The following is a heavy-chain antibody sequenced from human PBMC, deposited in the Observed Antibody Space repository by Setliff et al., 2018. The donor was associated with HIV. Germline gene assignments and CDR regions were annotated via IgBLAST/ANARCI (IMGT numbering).Heavy chain of an antibody. CDR1: GGSISSGSYY. Sequence: LSLTCTVSGGSISSGSYYWSWIRQPAGKGLEWIGRIYTSGSTNYNPSLKSRVTISVDTSKNQSSLKLRSVTAADTAVYYCARETYYYDNPQYYYYYMDVWGKGTTVTVSS. D-gene: IGHD3-22*01. J-gene: IGHJ6*03. CDR3: ARETYYYDNPQYYYYYMDV. CDR2: IYTSGST. V-gene: IGHV4-61*02.